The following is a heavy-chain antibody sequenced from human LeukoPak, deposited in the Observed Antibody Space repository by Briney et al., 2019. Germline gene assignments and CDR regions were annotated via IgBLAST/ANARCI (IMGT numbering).Heavy chain of an antibody. CDR3: ARDRIQLERLQYYYYYGMDV. J-gene: IGHJ6*02. Sequence: GASVKVSCKASGYTFTSYGISWVRQAPGQGLEWMGWISAYNGNTNYAQKLQGRVTMTTDTSTSTAYMELRSLRSDDTAVYYCARDRIQLERLQYYYYYGMDVWGQGTTVTVSS. CDR2: ISAYNGNT. D-gene: IGHD1-1*01. V-gene: IGHV1-18*01. CDR1: GYTFTSYG.